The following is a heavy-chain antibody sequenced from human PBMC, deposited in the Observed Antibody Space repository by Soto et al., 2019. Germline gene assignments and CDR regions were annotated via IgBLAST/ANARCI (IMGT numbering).Heavy chain of an antibody. CDR3: ARAAPRYCSGGSCYSGRDY. D-gene: IGHD2-15*01. V-gene: IGHV1-3*01. CDR2: INAGNGNT. Sequence: ASVTVSCQASGYTNTRYAMHWVRQAPGQRLEWMGWINAGNGNTKYSQKFQGRVTITRDTSASTAYMELSSLRSEDTAVYYCARAAPRYCSGGSCYSGRDYWGQGTLVTVSS. CDR1: GYTNTRYA. J-gene: IGHJ4*02.